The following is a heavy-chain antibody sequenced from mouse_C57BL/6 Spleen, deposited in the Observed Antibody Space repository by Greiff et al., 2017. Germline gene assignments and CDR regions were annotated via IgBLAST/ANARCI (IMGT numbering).Heavy chain of an antibody. D-gene: IGHD1-1*01. Sequence: QVHVKQSGAELVKPGASVKLSCKASGYTFTSYWMHWVKQRPGQGLEWIGMIHPNSGSTNYNEKFKSKATLTVDKSSSTAYMQLSSLTSEDSAVYYCARRIDYYGSSYAWFAYWGQGTLVTVSA. CDR2: IHPNSGST. J-gene: IGHJ3*01. CDR3: ARRIDYYGSSYAWFAY. CDR1: GYTFTSYW. V-gene: IGHV1-64*01.